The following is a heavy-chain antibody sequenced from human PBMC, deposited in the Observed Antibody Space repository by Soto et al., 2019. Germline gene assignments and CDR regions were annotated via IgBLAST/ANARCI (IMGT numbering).Heavy chain of an antibody. CDR3: AALIPHTPYNSPHYLYH. V-gene: IGHV1-69*13. CDR1: GGTIRNYD. Sequence: GDSVKVSLKASGGTIRNYDIIWVRQAPGQGLEWMGGIIPLFATSHYAQEFLCKLTFTADESAGTAYMELSSLRSEDTALYYCAALIPHTPYNSPHYLYHCGQRTRVTGSS. CDR2: IIPLFATS. D-gene: IGHD1-20*01. J-gene: IGHJ4*02.